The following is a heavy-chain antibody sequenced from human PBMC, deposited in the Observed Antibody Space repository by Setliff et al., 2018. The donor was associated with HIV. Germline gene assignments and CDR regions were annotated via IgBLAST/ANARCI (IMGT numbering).Heavy chain of an antibody. CDR1: GGSFSGYY. Sequence: SETLSLTCAVYGGSFSGYYWSWIRQPPEKGLEWIGEISHSGIANYNPSLKSRVTVSVDTSKNQFSLKLSSVTAADTAVYYCARSTVGYDAFDIWGQGTMVTVSS. D-gene: IGHD4-17*01. J-gene: IGHJ3*02. V-gene: IGHV4-34*01. CDR3: ARSTVGYDAFDI. CDR2: ISHSGIA.